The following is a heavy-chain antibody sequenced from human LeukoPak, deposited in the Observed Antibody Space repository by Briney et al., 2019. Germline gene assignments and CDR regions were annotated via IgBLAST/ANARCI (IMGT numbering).Heavy chain of an antibody. CDR3: AKGPGWLQMATITPFYLDY. V-gene: IGHV3-30*18. D-gene: IGHD5-24*01. J-gene: IGHJ4*02. CDR2: ISYDGSNK. CDR1: GFSFSSYG. Sequence: GGSLRLSCAASGFSFSSYGMHWVRQAPGKGLEWVAVISYDGSNKYYADSVKGRFTISRDNSNNTLYLQMNSLRAEDTAVYYCAKGPGWLQMATITPFYLDYWGQGTLVTVSS.